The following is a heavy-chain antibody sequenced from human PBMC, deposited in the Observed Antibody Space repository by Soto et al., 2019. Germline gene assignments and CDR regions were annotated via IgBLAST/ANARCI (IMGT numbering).Heavy chain of an antibody. CDR1: GFSLNTYW. V-gene: IGHV5-51*01. CDR3: ARQGPADSGYGYYYEMVV. Sequence: GESLKISCKASGFSLNTYWIAWVRQMPGKGLEWMGAIFPGDSDTKYSPSFEGQVTISADRSTSTAYVQWDSLRASDSARYYCARQGPADSGYGYYYEMVVWGPGTSVTVSS. CDR2: IFPGDSDT. D-gene: IGHD6-25*01. J-gene: IGHJ6*02.